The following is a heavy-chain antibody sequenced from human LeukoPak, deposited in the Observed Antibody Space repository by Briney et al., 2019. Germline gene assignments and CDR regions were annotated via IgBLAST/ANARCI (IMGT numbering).Heavy chain of an antibody. CDR1: GGSFSGYY. J-gene: IGHJ4*02. Sequence: SETLSLTCAVYGGSFSGYYWSWIRQPPGKGLEWIGEINHSGSTNYNPSLKSRVTISVDTSKNQFSLKLSSVTAADTAVYYCAGITFGGVDYWGQGTLVTVSS. D-gene: IGHD3-16*01. CDR2: INHSGST. CDR3: AGITFGGVDY. V-gene: IGHV4-34*01.